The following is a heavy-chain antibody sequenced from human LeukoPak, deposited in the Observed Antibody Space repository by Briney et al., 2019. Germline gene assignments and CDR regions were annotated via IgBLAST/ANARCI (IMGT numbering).Heavy chain of an antibody. CDR2: IIPIFGTA. CDR1: GGTFSSYA. D-gene: IGHD6-19*01. CDR3: ARDFREAVANYYYYYGMDV. J-gene: IGHJ6*02. V-gene: IGHV1-69*13. Sequence: SVKVSCKASGGTFSSYAISWVRQAPGQGLEWMGGIIPIFGTANYAQKFQGRVTITADESTSTAYMELSSLGSEDTAVYYCARDFREAVANYYYYYGMDVWGQGTTVTVSS.